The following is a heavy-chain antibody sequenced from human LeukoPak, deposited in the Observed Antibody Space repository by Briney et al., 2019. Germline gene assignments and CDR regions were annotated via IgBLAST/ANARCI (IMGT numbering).Heavy chain of an antibody. D-gene: IGHD3-9*01. CDR2: IYYSGST. CDR3: ARQGRPILTCYYFDY. Sequence: SETLSLTCTVSGGSISSSSYYWGWIRQPPGKGLEWIGSIYYSGSTYYNPSLKSRVTISVDTSKNQFSLKLSSVTAADTAVYYCARQGRPILTCYYFDYWGQGTLVTVSS. J-gene: IGHJ4*02. V-gene: IGHV4-39*01. CDR1: GGSISSSSYY.